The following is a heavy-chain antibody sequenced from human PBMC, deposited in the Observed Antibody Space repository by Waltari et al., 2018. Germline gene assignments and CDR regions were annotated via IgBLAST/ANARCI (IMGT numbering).Heavy chain of an antibody. J-gene: IGHJ4*02. Sequence: QVQLVQSGAEVKKPGSSVKVSCKASGGTFSSYAISWVRQAPGQGLEWMGGIIPSVGTANDAQKFQGRVTITADESTSTAYMERSSLRSEDTAVYYCARDVYSSGWYMWNFDYWGQGTLVTVSS. V-gene: IGHV1-69*01. CDR1: GGTFSSYA. CDR3: ARDVYSSGWYMWNFDY. D-gene: IGHD6-19*01. CDR2: IIPSVGTA.